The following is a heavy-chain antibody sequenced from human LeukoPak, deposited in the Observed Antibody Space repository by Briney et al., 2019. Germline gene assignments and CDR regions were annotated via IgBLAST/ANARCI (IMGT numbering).Heavy chain of an antibody. CDR2: ISGSGGST. J-gene: IGHJ4*02. V-gene: IGHV3-23*01. Sequence: GSLRLSCAASGFTFSSYAMSWVRQAPGKGLEWVSAISGSGGSTYYAGSVKGRFTISRDNSKNTLYLQMNSLRAEDTAVYYCARIPRITMIVVGYYFDYWGQGTLVTVSS. CDR1: GFTFSSYA. CDR3: ARIPRITMIVVGYYFDY. D-gene: IGHD3-22*01.